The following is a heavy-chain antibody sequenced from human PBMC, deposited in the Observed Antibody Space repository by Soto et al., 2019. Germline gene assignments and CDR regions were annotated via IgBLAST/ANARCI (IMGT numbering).Heavy chain of an antibody. Sequence: QGQLVQSGAEVRKPGASVKVSCQASGYIFNNYGLSWVRQVPGQGLDWVGWFGPYVGKTDYAPKFRDRVTMTADPTTNTAYMELRSLTSDDSALYYCARCYCSVGSCFTCWHFALWGRGTLVSVSS. CDR1: GYIFNNYG. CDR3: ARCYCSVGSCFTCWHFAL. V-gene: IGHV1-18*01. J-gene: IGHJ2*01. CDR2: FGPYVGKT. D-gene: IGHD6-19*01.